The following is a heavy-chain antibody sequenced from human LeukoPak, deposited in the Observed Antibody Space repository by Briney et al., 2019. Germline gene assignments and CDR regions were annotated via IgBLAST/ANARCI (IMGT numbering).Heavy chain of an antibody. Sequence: GGSLRLSCAASGFTFSSYGMSWVRQAPGKGLEWVSAISGSGGSTYYADSVKGRFTISRDNSKNTLYLQMNSLRAEDTAVYYFARQSYYDSSIDYWGQGTLVAVSS. CDR1: GFTFSSYG. CDR2: ISGSGGST. J-gene: IGHJ4*02. CDR3: ARQSYYDSSIDY. V-gene: IGHV3-23*01. D-gene: IGHD3-22*01.